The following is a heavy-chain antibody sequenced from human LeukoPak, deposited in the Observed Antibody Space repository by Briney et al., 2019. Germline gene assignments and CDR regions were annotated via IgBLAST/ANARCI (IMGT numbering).Heavy chain of an antibody. V-gene: IGHV1-8*01. CDR3: ATVRHRYCSGGSCYPFSNWFDP. J-gene: IGHJ5*02. CDR1: GYTFTSYD. D-gene: IGHD2-15*01. CDR2: MNPNSGNT. Sequence: GASVKVSCKASGYTFTSYDINWVRQATGQGLEWMGWMNPNSGNTGYAQKFQGRVTMTEDTSTDTAYMELSSLRSEDTAVYYCATVRHRYCSGGSCYPFSNWFDPWGQGTLVTVSS.